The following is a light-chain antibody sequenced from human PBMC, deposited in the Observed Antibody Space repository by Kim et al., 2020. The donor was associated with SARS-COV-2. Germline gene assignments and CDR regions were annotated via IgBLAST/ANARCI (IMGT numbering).Light chain of an antibody. V-gene: IGLV2-11*01. CDR1: SSDVGNSNY. CDR3: CSSADTLNFV. J-gene: IGLJ2*01. CDR2: DVS. Sequence: QSALTQPLSMSGSPGQSVTISCTGTSSDVGNSNYVSWYQQHPGKAPKLMIYDVSNRPSGVPARFSGSKSANMASLTISGLRSEDEADYYCCSSADTLNFVFGGGTKLTVL.